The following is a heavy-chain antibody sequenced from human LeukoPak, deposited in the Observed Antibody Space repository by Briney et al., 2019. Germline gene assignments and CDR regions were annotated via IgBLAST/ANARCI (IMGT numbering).Heavy chain of an antibody. CDR1: GFTFSSFS. D-gene: IGHD1-26*01. CDR3: AGTVGVVGPTTGIDY. CDR2: ISYDGGNK. J-gene: IGHJ4*02. V-gene: IGHV3-30-3*01. Sequence: GRSLRPSCAASGFTFSSFSMHWVRQAPGKGLEWVAVISYDGGNKYYADSVKGRFTISRDNSKNTLYLQMNSLRPEDTALYYCAGTVGVVGPTTGIDYWGQGTLVTVSS.